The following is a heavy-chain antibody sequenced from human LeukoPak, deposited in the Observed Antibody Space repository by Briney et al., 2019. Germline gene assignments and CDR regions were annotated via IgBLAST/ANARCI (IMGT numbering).Heavy chain of an antibody. Sequence: ASVKVSCKASGYTFTSYGISWVRQAPGQGLEWMGWISAYNGNTNYAQKLQGRVTMTTDTSTSTAYMELRSLRSDDTAVYYCARVHESQQLAYYYFDYWGQGTLVTVSS. CDR2: ISAYNGNT. D-gene: IGHD6-13*01. V-gene: IGHV1-18*01. J-gene: IGHJ4*02. CDR3: ARVHESQQLAYYYFDY. CDR1: GYTFTSYG.